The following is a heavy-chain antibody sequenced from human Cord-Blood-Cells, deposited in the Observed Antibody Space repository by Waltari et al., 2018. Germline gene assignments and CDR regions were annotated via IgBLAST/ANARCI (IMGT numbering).Heavy chain of an antibody. CDR3: ASGYSSSDY. Sequence: QVQLQESGPGLVKPSETLSLTCAVSGYSHSSGYYWGWFRQPPGKGLEWIGSSSHRGSPTSIPSLKSRVTISVDTSKNQFALKLSSVTAADTAVYYCASGYSSSDYWGQGTLVTVSS. V-gene: IGHV4-38-2*01. CDR1: GYSHSSGYY. CDR2: SSHRGSP. J-gene: IGHJ4*02. D-gene: IGHD6-13*01.